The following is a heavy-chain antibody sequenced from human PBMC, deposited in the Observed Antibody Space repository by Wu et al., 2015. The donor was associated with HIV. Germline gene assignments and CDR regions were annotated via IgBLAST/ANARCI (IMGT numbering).Heavy chain of an antibody. CDR1: GYTFTDYY. CDR3: AREPLAAAGDYWYFDL. CDR2: INPYNGDT. D-gene: IGHD6-13*01. V-gene: IGHV1-2*02. Sequence: QVQLVQSGAEVKKLGASVKVSCKASGYTFTDYYIHWVRQAPRQGLEWMGWINPYNGDTNYAQKFQGRVTMTTATSTSTAYMELRSLRSDDTAVYYCAREPLAAAGDYWYFDLWGRGTWSLSPQ. J-gene: IGHJ2*01.